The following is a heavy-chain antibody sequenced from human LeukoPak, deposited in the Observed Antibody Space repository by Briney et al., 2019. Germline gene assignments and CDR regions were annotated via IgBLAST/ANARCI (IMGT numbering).Heavy chain of an antibody. V-gene: IGHV3-23*01. J-gene: IGHJ6*02. CDR2: IDAGGDDT. CDR1: GFSSRSYA. D-gene: IGHD6-19*01. Sequence: GASLRLSRAASGFSSRSYAMTGVRQAPGEGVEWVSSIDAGGDDTYHSDSVKGRFTISRDNSMNTLYLQMNSLRADDTAVYYCGRPTKYWLVRGNGVDVWGQGTTVTVSS. CDR3: GRPTKYWLVRGNGVDV.